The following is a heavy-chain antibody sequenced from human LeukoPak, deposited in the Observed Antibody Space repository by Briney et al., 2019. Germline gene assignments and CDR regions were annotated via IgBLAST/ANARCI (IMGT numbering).Heavy chain of an antibody. J-gene: IGHJ4*02. V-gene: IGHV1-2*02. CDR2: INPDSGDT. Sequence: ASVKLSCKASGYTFTAYYMHWVRQPPGQGPGYMGCINPDSGDTKPAQNFQGRVTLTRDTSISTAYMELSSLRSDDSAIYYCAGEYCSGGTCRQGFDYWGEGTLVTVSS. CDR3: AGEYCSGGTCRQGFDY. D-gene: IGHD2-15*01. CDR1: GYTFTAYY.